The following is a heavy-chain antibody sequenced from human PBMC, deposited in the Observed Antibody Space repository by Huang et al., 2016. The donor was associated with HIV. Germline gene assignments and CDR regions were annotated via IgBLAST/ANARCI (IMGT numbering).Heavy chain of an antibody. CDR1: GFTFSKAW. D-gene: IGHD3-22*01. J-gene: IGHJ4*02. V-gene: IGHV3-15*01. Sequence: EVQLVESGGGLVKPGGSLRLSCAASGFTFSKAWMSWVRQAPGKGLAWVGRIKSKTDGGTTDYTAPVKGRFTISRDDSRNTLYLQRNSLKTEDTAVYYCTTHLDYYDSSGYYFGNYWGQGTLVTVSS. CDR2: IKSKTDGGTT. CDR3: TTHLDYYDSSGYYFGNY.